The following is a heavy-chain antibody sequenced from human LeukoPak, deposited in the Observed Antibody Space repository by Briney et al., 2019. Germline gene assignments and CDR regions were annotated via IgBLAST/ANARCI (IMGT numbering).Heavy chain of an antibody. V-gene: IGHV3-23*01. Sequence: GGSLRLSCAAPGFTFSSYAMTWVRQAPGKGLEWVSAISSGGGTYYADSVKGRFTISRDNSQNTLYLQMNSLRAEDTAVYYCAKGGSSSTRRYFDYWGKGTLVTVSS. CDR3: AKGGSSSTRRYFDY. D-gene: IGHD1-26*01. CDR1: GFTFSSYA. J-gene: IGHJ4*02. CDR2: ISSGGGT.